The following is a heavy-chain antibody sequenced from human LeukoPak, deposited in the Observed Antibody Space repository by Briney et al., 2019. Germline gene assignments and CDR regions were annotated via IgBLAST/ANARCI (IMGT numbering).Heavy chain of an antibody. CDR1: GFTFDDYA. J-gene: IGHJ6*02. CDR3: AKDVGATLSYGMDA. V-gene: IGHV3-9*01. CDR2: ISWNSGSI. D-gene: IGHD1-26*01. Sequence: GGSLRLSCAASGFTFDDYAIHWVRQPPGQGLEWVSGISWNSGSIDYADSVKGRFTISRDNVKNSLYLQMNSLKPEDTALYYCAKDVGATLSYGMDAWGQGTTVTVSS.